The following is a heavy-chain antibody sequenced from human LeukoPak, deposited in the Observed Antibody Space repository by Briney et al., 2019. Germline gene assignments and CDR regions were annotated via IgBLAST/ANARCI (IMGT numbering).Heavy chain of an antibody. CDR3: ARELHVERDDY. CDR1: GYTFTSYD. Sequence: ASVKVSCKASGYTFTSYDINWVRQATGQGLEWMGWMNPNSGNTGYAQKFQGWVTMTRDTSISTAYMELSRLRSDDTAVYYCARELHVERDDYWGQGTLVTVSS. CDR2: MNPNSGNT. V-gene: IGHV1-8*01. D-gene: IGHD1-1*01. J-gene: IGHJ4*02.